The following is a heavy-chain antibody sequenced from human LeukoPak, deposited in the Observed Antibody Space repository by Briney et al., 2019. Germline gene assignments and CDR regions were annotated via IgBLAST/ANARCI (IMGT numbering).Heavy chain of an antibody. CDR3: AKAIYYYDSSGCFREPY. CDR1: GFTFSSYA. D-gene: IGHD3-22*01. J-gene: IGHJ4*02. Sequence: GGSLRLSCAASGFTFSSYAMSWVRQAPGKGLEWVSAISGSGGSTYYADSVKGRFTISRDNSKNTLYLQMNSLRAEDTAVYYCAKAIYYYDSSGCFREPYWGQGTLVTVSS. V-gene: IGHV3-23*01. CDR2: ISGSGGST.